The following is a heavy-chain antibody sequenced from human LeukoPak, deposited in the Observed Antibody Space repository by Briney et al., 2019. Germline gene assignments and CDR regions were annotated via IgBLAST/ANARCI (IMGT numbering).Heavy chain of an antibody. D-gene: IGHD3-22*01. CDR3: AKEGHYYDSSGYYYPFDY. CDR2: ISGSGGST. V-gene: IGHV3-23*01. J-gene: IGHJ4*02. Sequence: PGGSLRLSCAASGFTFSSYAMSWVRQAPGKGLEWVSAISGSGGSTYYADSVKGRFTISRDNSKNTLYLQMNSLRAEDTAVYYCAKEGHYYDSSGYYYPFDYWGQGTLVTVSS. CDR1: GFTFSSYA.